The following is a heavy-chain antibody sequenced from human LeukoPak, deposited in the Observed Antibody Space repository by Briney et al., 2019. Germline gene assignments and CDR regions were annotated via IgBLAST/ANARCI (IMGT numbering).Heavy chain of an antibody. J-gene: IGHJ4*02. D-gene: IGHD3-9*01. V-gene: IGHV3-21*01. Sequence: GGSLRLSCAASGFTFSHYTINWVRQAPGKGLEWVSSISSSSSYIHYADSLKGRFTISGDNAKNSLYLQMNSLRAEDTAVYYCASGYFDWLLNYWGQGTLVTVSS. CDR1: GFTFSHYT. CDR2: ISSSSSYI. CDR3: ASGYFDWLLNY.